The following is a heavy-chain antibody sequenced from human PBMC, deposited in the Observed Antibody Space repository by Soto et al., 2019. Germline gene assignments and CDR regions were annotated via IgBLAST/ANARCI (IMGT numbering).Heavy chain of an antibody. D-gene: IGHD3-3*01. J-gene: IGHJ5*02. CDR2: INHSGST. V-gene: IGHV4-34*01. Sequence: PSETLSLTCAVYGGSFSGYYWSWIRQPPGKGLEWIGEINHSGSTNYNPSLKSRVTISVDTSKNQFSLKLSSVTAADTAVYYCARGTIFGVVTALNWFDPWGQGTLVTVSS. CDR3: ARGTIFGVVTALNWFDP. CDR1: GGSFSGYY.